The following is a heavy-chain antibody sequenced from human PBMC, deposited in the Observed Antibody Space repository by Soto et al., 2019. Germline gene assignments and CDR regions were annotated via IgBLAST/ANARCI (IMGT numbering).Heavy chain of an antibody. CDR2: VTTDKGKT. Sequence: QVQLVQSGPEVKKPGASVKVSCKTSGYTFTNFGISWVRQAPGQGLEWMGWVTTDKGKTTYAQKFQGRVTMTTDTSTNTAYMELRSLRSYDTAVFYCATRSPAFDYWGQGTLVTVSS. V-gene: IGHV1-18*01. CDR1: GYTFTNFG. J-gene: IGHJ4*02. CDR3: ATRSPAFDY.